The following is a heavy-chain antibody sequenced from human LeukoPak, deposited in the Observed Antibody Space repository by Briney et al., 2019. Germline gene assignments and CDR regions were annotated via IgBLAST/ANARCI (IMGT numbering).Heavy chain of an antibody. CDR2: IYHSGST. CDR3: ARDHGYSSSSYAYYYYYYMDV. CDR1: GYSICSGYY. D-gene: IGHD6-6*01. J-gene: IGHJ6*03. V-gene: IGHV4-38-2*02. Sequence: SETLSLTCTVSGYSICSGYYWGWIRQPPGKGLEWIGSIYHSGSTYYNPSLKSRVTISVDTSKNQFSLKLSSVTAADTAVYYCARDHGYSSSSYAYYYYYYMDVWGKGTTVTVSS.